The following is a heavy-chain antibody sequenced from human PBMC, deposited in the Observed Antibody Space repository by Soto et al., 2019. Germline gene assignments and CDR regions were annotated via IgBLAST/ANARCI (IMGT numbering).Heavy chain of an antibody. CDR2: IYPGDSDT. V-gene: IGHV5-51*01. CDR1: GYSFTSYW. Sequence: GESLKISCKGSGYSFTSYWIGWVRQMPGKGLEWMGIIYPGDSDTRYSPSFQGQVTISADKSISTAYLQWSSLKASDTAMYYCARLASKYSGYDSSYYYMDVWGKGTTVTVSS. J-gene: IGHJ6*03. D-gene: IGHD5-12*01. CDR3: ARLASKYSGYDSSYYYMDV.